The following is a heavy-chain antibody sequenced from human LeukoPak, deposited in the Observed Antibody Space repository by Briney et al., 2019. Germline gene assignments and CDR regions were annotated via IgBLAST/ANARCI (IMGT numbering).Heavy chain of an antibody. CDR3: ARGTPSGWHGAVY. J-gene: IGHJ4*02. V-gene: IGHV1-8*01. D-gene: IGHD6-19*01. CDR2: MNPNSGNT. CDR1: EYTFASYD. Sequence: ASVKVSCKASEYTFASYDINWVRQATGQGLEWMGWMNPNSGNTGYAQKFQGRVTMTRNTSINTAYMELSSLRSEDTAVYYCARGTPSGWHGAVYWGQGTLVTVSS.